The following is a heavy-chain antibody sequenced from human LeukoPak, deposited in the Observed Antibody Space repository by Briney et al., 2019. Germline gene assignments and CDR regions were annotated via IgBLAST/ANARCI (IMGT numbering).Heavy chain of an antibody. CDR1: GFTFSSYP. D-gene: IGHD2-21*02. J-gene: IGHJ6*02. V-gene: IGHV3-30-3*01. Sequence: GRSLRLSCAASGFTFSSYPMHWVRQAPGKGLEWVAVISYDGSEKHYADPVKGRFTISRDNSKNTLYLQMNSLRAEDTAVYYCARDRGDPGSGSDYYYYGMDVWGQGTTVTVSS. CDR2: ISYDGSEK. CDR3: ARDRGDPGSGSDYYYYGMDV.